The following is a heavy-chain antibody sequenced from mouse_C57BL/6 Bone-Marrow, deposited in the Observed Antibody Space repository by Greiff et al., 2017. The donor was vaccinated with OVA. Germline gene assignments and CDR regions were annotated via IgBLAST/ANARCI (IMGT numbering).Heavy chain of an antibody. D-gene: IGHD1-1*01. Sequence: EVQLQQPGPELVKPGASVKIPCKASGYTFTDYNMDWVKQSHGKSLEWIGDINPNNGGTIHNQKFKGKAPLTVDKSSSTAYMELRSLTSVDTAVYYCARSYYYGSSYGGYFDVWGTGTTVTVSS. V-gene: IGHV1-18*01. J-gene: IGHJ1*03. CDR3: ARSYYYGSSYGGYFDV. CDR1: GYTFTDYN. CDR2: INPNNGGT.